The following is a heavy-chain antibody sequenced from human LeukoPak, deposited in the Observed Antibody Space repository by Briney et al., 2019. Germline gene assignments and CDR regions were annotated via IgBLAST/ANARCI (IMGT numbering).Heavy chain of an antibody. CDR3: AKSSAGITWFNP. CDR2: TRFDDSFK. J-gene: IGHJ5*02. CDR1: GFSFSSSG. V-gene: IGHV3-30*02. Sequence: GGSLRLSCAASGFSFSSSGMHWVRQAPGKGPEWVSFTRFDDSFKAYADSVKGRFTISRDNSKNTLYLQMDSLRSDDTAVYYCAKSSAGITWFNPWGQGTLVTVSS. D-gene: IGHD1-1*01.